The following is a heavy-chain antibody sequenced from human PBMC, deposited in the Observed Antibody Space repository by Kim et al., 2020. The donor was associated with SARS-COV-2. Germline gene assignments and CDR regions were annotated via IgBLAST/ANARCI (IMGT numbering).Heavy chain of an antibody. V-gene: IGHV1-46*01. D-gene: IGHD3-10*01. J-gene: IGHJ4*02. Sequence: KFQGRVTMTRDTSTSTVYMELSSLRSEDTAVYYCARDGGSGSYPLYYFDYWGQGTLVTVSS. CDR3: ARDGGSGSYPLYYFDY.